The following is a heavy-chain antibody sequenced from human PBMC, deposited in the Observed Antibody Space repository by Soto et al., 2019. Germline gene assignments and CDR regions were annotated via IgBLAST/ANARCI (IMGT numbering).Heavy chain of an antibody. Sequence: GASVKVSCKASGYTYTRYNVHWVRQAPGKGLEWMAILNPGGGTTCYVQKFEGRVTLTTGTSTSTFYMELRSLRSAETAVYYSGRVRGGGSDYFFDYWGQGSLVTVSS. CDR1: GYTYTRYN. J-gene: IGHJ4*02. CDR3: GRVRGGGSDYFFDY. D-gene: IGHD2-15*01. V-gene: IGHV1-46*01. CDR2: LNPGGGTT.